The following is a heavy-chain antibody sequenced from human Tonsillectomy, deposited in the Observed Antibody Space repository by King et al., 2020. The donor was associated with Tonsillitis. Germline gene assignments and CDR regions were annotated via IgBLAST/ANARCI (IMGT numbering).Heavy chain of an antibody. Sequence: VQLVESGGGLIKPGGSLRLSCAASGFTVSSNYMSWVGQAPGKGLEWVSVIYSGGSTYYADSVKGRFTISRDNSKNTLFLQMNSLRTEDTAVYYCARGYYHDYFYYMDVWGKGTTVTVSS. CDR2: IYSGGST. V-gene: IGHV3-53*01. J-gene: IGHJ6*03. CDR3: ARGYYHDYFYYMDV. D-gene: IGHD3-10*01. CDR1: GFTVSSNY.